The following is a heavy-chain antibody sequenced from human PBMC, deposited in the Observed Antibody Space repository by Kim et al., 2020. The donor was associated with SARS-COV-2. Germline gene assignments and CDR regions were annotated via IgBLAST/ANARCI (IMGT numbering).Heavy chain of an antibody. CDR1: GFTFSSYA. V-gene: IGHV3-30*04. Sequence: GGSLRLSCAASGFTFSSYAMHWVRQAPGKGLEWVAVISYDGSNKYYADSVKGRFTISRDNSKNTLYLQMNSLRAEDTAVYYCARGLYSSGWYGEVSHNWFDPWGQGTLVTVSS. CDR3: ARGLYSSGWYGEVSHNWFDP. CDR2: ISYDGSNK. D-gene: IGHD6-19*01. J-gene: IGHJ5*02.